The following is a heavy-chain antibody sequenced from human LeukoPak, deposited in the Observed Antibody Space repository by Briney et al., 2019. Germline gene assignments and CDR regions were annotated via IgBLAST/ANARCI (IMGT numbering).Heavy chain of an antibody. D-gene: IGHD3-10*01. CDR1: GFTFSSYE. CDR3: ARDQAITMVRGVILSNAFDI. Sequence: GGSLRLSCAASGFTFSSYEMNWVRQAPGKGLEWVSYISSSSSTIYYADSVKGRFTISRDNAKNSLYLQMNSLRAEDTAVYYCARDQAITMVRGVILSNAFDIWGQGTMVTVSS. CDR2: ISSSSSTI. J-gene: IGHJ3*02. V-gene: IGHV3-48*01.